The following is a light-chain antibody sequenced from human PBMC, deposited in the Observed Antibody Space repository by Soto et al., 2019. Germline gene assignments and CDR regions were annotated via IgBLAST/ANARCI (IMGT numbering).Light chain of an antibody. CDR3: QQYGSSPLT. CDR1: QSVSTTH. V-gene: IGKV3-20*01. CDR2: GAA. Sequence: EIVLKQSPGTLSLSPGERAALSCRASQSVSTTHLAWYQQKPGRAPRRLIYGAASRATGIPARFCGSGAGTDFTLPISRLEPEDDAVYYCQQYGSSPLTFGQGTNVDI. J-gene: IGKJ1*01.